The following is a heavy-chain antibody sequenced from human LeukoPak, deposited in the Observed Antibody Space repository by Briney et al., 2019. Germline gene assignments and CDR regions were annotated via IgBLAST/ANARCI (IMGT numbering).Heavy chain of an antibody. CDR3: ARATAAPSSYYFDH. V-gene: IGHV4-39*07. D-gene: IGHD6-25*01. CDR1: GGSIRSSHSF. Sequence: SETLSLTCSVSGGSIRSSHSFWGWIRQPLGKGLEWIATIYENGNTYYSPSLKSRVTISVDTSNNEFSLNLNSVTAADTAMYYCARATAAPSSYYFDHWGQGTLVTVSS. CDR2: IYENGNT. J-gene: IGHJ4*02.